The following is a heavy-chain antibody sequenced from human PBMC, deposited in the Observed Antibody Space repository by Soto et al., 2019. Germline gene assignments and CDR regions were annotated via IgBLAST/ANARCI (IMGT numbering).Heavy chain of an antibody. CDR2: IIPIFGTA. CDR1: GCTFSSYA. V-gene: IGHV1-69*13. CDR3: ARVVAIHKDEGMEV. J-gene: IGHJ6*01. D-gene: IGHD2-2*02. Sequence: ASVKVSCKASGCTFSSYAISWVRQAPGQGLEWMGGIIPIFGTANYAQKFQGRVTITADESTSTAYMELSSLRSEDTAVYYCARVVAIHKDEGMEVWGQGTTVIVS.